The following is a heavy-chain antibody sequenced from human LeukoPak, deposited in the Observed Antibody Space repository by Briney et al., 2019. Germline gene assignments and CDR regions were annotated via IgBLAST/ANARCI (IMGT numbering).Heavy chain of an antibody. V-gene: IGHV1-2*02. CDR2: INPNSGGT. J-gene: IGHJ5*02. CDR1: GYTFTGYY. CDR3: ADSYGYGWFDP. D-gene: IGHD5-18*01. Sequence: APVKVSCKASGYTFTGYYMHWVRQAPGQGLEWMGWINPNSGGTNYAQKFQGRVTMTRDTSISTAYMELSRLRSDDTAVYYRADSYGYGWFDPWGQGTLVTVSS.